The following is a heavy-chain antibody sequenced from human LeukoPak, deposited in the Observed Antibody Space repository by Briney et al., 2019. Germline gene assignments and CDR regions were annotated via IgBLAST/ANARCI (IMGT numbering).Heavy chain of an antibody. CDR2: ISCDGSNK. Sequence: GGSLRLSCAASGFTFISYGMHWVRQAPGKGLEWVAVISCDGSNKYYADSVKGRFTISRDNAKNSLYLQMNSLRAEDTAVYYCARDVGSLYQLLTPYFDYWGQGTLVTVSS. D-gene: IGHD2-2*01. CDR1: GFTFISYG. J-gene: IGHJ4*02. CDR3: ARDVGSLYQLLTPYFDY. V-gene: IGHV3-30*03.